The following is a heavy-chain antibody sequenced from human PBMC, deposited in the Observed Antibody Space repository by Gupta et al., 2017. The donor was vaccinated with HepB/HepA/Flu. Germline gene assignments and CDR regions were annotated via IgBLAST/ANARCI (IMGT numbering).Heavy chain of an antibody. D-gene: IGHD3-22*01. CDR2: ISGSGSGT. J-gene: IGHJ4*02. Sequence: EVQLLESGGDFVQPGGSLRLSCAVSGFTFSSYAVSWVRQAPGKGLEWISTISGSGSGTYVADSVKGRFTISIDDSKNTLYLQMNSLRAEDTAIYYCAKGHYSDGSSFYAYWGQGTLVTVSS. CDR1: GFTFSSYA. V-gene: IGHV3-23*01. CDR3: AKGHYSDGSSFYAY.